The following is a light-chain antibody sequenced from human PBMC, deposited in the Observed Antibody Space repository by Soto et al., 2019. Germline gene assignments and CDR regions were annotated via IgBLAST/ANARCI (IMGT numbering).Light chain of an antibody. CDR2: DAS. V-gene: IGKV1-5*01. CDR3: HQYNNYPRT. CDR1: ESIRTW. Sequence: DIQMTQSPTTLSASIGDRVTITCRASESIRTWLAWYQHKPGKAPKFLIYDASTLQSGVPSRFSGSGSGTEFTLTISSLQPDDFATYYCHQYNNYPRTFGQGTKVEVK. J-gene: IGKJ1*01.